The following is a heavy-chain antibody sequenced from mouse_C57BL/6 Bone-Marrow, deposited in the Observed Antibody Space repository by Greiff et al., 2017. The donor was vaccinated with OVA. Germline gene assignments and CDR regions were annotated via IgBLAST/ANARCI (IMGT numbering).Heavy chain of an antibody. CDR3: ARLYDYDEGYAMDY. CDR1: EYEFPSHD. V-gene: IGHV5-2*01. J-gene: IGHJ4*01. D-gene: IGHD2-4*01. Sequence: EVMLVESGGGLVQPGESLKLSCESNEYEFPSHDMSWVRKTPEKRLELVAAINSDGGSTYYPDTMERRFIISRDNTKKTLYLQMSSLRSEDTALYYCARLYDYDEGYAMDYWGQGTSVTVSS. CDR2: INSDGGST.